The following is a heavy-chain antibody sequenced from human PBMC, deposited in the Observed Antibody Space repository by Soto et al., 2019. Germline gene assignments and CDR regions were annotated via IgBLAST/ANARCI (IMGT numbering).Heavy chain of an antibody. Sequence: EKQLVESGGGLAQPGRSLRLSCVTSGFYFDNYAMHWVRQGPGKGPEWVSGLSGNSDIVAYADSVKGRFTISRDNAKKSLDLQMSNPRPDDTGLYYCLISTGNFSADFDYGDQGTLFTVSS. CDR2: LSGNSDIV. V-gene: IGHV3-9*01. CDR3: LISTGNFSADFDY. CDR1: GFYFDNYA. D-gene: IGHD7-27*01. J-gene: IGHJ4*02.